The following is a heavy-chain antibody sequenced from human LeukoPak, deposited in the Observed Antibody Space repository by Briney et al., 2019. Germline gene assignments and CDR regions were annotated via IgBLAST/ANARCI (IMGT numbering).Heavy chain of an antibody. V-gene: IGHV3-23*01. CDR2: ISGSGGST. D-gene: IGHD2-15*01. CDR1: GFTFSSYA. Sequence: GGSLRLSCAASGFTFSSYAMSWVRQAPGKGLEWVSAISGSGGSTYYADSVKGRFTISRDNSKNTLYLQMNSLRAEDTAVYYCGLSPREYCSGGSCYFRDYWGQGTLVTVSS. CDR3: GLSPREYCSGGSCYFRDY. J-gene: IGHJ4*02.